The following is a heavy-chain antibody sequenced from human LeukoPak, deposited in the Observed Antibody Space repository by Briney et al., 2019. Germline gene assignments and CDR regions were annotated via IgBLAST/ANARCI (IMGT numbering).Heavy chain of an antibody. Sequence: SETLSLTCTVSGYSINSGYYWVWIRQPPGKGLEWIGSIYRSGSTNYNPSLKSRVTISVDTSKNQFSLKVSSVTAADTAVYYCARGDCSGSICYSPMDVWGTGTPVTVSS. D-gene: IGHD2-21*01. CDR1: GYSINSGYY. V-gene: IGHV4-38-2*02. J-gene: IGHJ6*03. CDR3: ARGDCSGSICYSPMDV. CDR2: IYRSGST.